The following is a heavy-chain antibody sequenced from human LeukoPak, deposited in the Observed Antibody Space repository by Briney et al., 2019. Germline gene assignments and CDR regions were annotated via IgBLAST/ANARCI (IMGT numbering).Heavy chain of an antibody. CDR3: TREKEDILTGYWALDY. D-gene: IGHD3-9*01. CDR1: GFTFSSYA. Sequence: GGSLRLSCAASGFTFSSYAMSWVRQAPGKGLEWVSAISGSGGSTYYADSVKGRFTISRDNSKNTLYLQMNSLKTEDTAVYYCTREKEDILTGYWALDYWGQGTLVTVSS. V-gene: IGHV3-23*01. CDR2: ISGSGGST. J-gene: IGHJ4*02.